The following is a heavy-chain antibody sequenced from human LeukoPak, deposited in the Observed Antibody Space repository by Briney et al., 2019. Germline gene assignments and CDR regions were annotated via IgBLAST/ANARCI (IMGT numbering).Heavy chain of an antibody. Sequence: ASVKVSCKASGCTFTSYAMNWVRQAPGQGLEWMGWINTNTGNPTYAQGFTGRFVFSLDTSVSTAYLQISSLKAEDTAVYYCARGGSWETFDAFDIWGQGTMVTVSS. V-gene: IGHV7-4-1*02. J-gene: IGHJ3*02. CDR3: ARGGSWETFDAFDI. CDR2: INTNTGNP. D-gene: IGHD1-26*01. CDR1: GCTFTSYA.